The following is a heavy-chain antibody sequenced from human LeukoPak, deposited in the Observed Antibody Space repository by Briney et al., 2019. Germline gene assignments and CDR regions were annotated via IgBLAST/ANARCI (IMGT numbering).Heavy chain of an antibody. CDR2: ISSSSSYT. Sequence: GGSLRLSCAASGFTFSDYYMSWIRQAPGKGLEWVSYISSSSSYTNYADSVKGRFTISRDNAKNSLYLQMNSLRAEDTAVYYCAKDLGDYGEPLDYWGQGTLVTVSS. D-gene: IGHD4-17*01. CDR1: GFTFSDYY. V-gene: IGHV3-11*06. CDR3: AKDLGDYGEPLDY. J-gene: IGHJ4*02.